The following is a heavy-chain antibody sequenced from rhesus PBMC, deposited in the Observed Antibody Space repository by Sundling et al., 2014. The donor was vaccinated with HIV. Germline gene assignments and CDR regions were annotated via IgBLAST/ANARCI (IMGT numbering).Heavy chain of an antibody. CDR2: IYGGSGDT. Sequence: QVQLQESGPGLVKPSETLSLTCAVSGGSISDNDYWNWIRQPPGKGLEWIGDIYGGSGDTYYNPSLKSRVTISKDTSKNQFSLRLTSVTAADTAFYFCARHRATGSDYWGQGVLVTVSS. CDR3: ARHRATGSDY. J-gene: IGHJ4*01. V-gene: IGHV4-106*01. CDR1: GGSISDNDY.